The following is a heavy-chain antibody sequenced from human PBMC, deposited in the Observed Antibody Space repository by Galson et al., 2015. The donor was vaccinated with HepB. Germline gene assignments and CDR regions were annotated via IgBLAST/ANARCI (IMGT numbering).Heavy chain of an antibody. D-gene: IGHD3-22*01. CDR1: GFTFSSYG. Sequence: SLRLSCAASGFTFSSYGMHWVRQAPGKGLEWVAVISYDGSNKYYADSVKGRFTISRDNSKNTLYLQMNSLRAEDTAVYYCAKETPGASYYYDSNGEKGAFDIWGQGTMVTVSS. CDR3: AKETPGASYYYDSNGEKGAFDI. J-gene: IGHJ3*02. CDR2: ISYDGSNK. V-gene: IGHV3-30*18.